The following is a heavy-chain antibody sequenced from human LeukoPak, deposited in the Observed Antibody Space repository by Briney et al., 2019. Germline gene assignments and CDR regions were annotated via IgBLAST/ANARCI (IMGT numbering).Heavy chain of an antibody. CDR2: IRSSSSYI. D-gene: IGHD3-22*01. CDR1: GFTFSSYG. V-gene: IGHV3-21*01. CDR3: ARVPNYDSSGYYYFPFDY. Sequence: PGGSLRLSCAASGFTFSSYGMNWVRQAPGKGLEWVSSIRSSSSYIYYADSVKGRFTISRDNAKNSLYLQMNSLRAEDTAVYYCARVPNYDSSGYYYFPFDYWGQGTLVTVSS. J-gene: IGHJ4*02.